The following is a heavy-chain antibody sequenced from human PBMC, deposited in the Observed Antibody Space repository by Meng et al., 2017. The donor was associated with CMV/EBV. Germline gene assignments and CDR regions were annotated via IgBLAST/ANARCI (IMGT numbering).Heavy chain of an antibody. CDR1: RNNVGSDG. V-gene: IGHV3-33*01. D-gene: IGHD4-23*01. CDR3: ARENSGSALDY. J-gene: IGHJ4*02. Sequence: SGATCRNNVGSDGMHWYRQGPGEGLEWVAVIWYDKSEKYYADTVKSRFTNSRDNSKNTVYLQMNSQRAEDTAVYYCARENSGSALDYWGQGTLVTVSS. CDR2: IWYDKSEK.